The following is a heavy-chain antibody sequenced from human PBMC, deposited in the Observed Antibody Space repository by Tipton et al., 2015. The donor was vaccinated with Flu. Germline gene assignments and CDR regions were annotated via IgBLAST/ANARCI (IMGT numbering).Heavy chain of an antibody. Sequence: TLSLTCTVSGGSINTNLYYWAWIRQPPGKGLEWIGSISYSGTTYYNPSLESRVTISVDTPKNQFSLKLSSVTAADTALYFCARVGGWDDSSYYFVFWGQGTLVTVSS. V-gene: IGHV4-39*07. J-gene: IGHJ4*02. CDR2: ISYSGTT. D-gene: IGHD1-1*01. CDR3: ARVGGWDDSSYYFVF. CDR1: GGSINTNLYY.